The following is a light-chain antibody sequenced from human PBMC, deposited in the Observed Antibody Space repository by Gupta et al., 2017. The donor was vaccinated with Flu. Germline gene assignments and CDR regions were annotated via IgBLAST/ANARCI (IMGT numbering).Light chain of an antibody. V-gene: IGLV2-8*01. CDR1: SSDVVCYDY. Sequence: QSALTHPPSASRSPGQSVTISCTGTSSDVVCYDYVSWYQHHPGKAPKLVISEVSKRPSGVPERLSGSDSGKTDSLTISGLQAEEEAEYYCRSSEGTINHFVFGGGTKFTVL. J-gene: IGLJ2*01. CDR3: RSSEGTINHFV. CDR2: EVS.